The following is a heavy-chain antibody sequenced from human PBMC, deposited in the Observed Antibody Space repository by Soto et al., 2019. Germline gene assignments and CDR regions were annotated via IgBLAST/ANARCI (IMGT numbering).Heavy chain of an antibody. D-gene: IGHD3-22*01. Sequence: SVKVSCKASGGTFSSYAISWVRQAPGQGLEWMGGIIPIFGTANYAQKFQGRVTITADKSTSTAYMELSSLRSEDTAVYYCARDHYDSSGYDAFDIWGQGTMVTVS. CDR2: IIPIFGTA. V-gene: IGHV1-69*06. CDR3: ARDHYDSSGYDAFDI. CDR1: GGTFSSYA. J-gene: IGHJ3*02.